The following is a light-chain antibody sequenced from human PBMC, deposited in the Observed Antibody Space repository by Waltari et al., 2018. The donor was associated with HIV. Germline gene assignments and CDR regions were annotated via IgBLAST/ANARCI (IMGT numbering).Light chain of an antibody. V-gene: IGLV7-46*01. J-gene: IGLJ2*01. CDR1: TGAVTCGHC. Sequence: QAVVTQEPSLTVSAGGTVTLTCASSTGAVTCGHCPYWFQRRPGQAPKTLIYDTTNRHSWTPARFSGSLLGGKAALTLSGAQFEDEADYFCLLSFNGVVVFGGGTTLTVL. CDR3: LLSFNGVVV. CDR2: DTT.